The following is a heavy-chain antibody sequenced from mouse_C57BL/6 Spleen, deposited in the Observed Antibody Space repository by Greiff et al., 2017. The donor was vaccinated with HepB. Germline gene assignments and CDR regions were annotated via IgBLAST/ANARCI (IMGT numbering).Heavy chain of an antibody. J-gene: IGHJ3*01. CDR1: GYTFTDYY. Sequence: VQLQQSGPELVKPGASVKISCKASGYTFTDYYMNWVKQSHGKSLEWIGDINPNNGGTSYNQKFKGKATLTVDKSSSTAYMELRSLTSEDSAVYYCARALYYGNSLFAYWGQGTLVTVSA. CDR3: ARALYYGNSLFAY. CDR2: INPNNGGT. D-gene: IGHD2-1*01. V-gene: IGHV1-26*01.